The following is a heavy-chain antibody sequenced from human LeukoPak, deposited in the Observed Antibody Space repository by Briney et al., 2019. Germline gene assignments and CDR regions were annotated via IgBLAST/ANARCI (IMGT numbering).Heavy chain of an antibody. CDR2: ASGSGGST. V-gene: IGHV3-23*01. J-gene: IGHJ4*02. D-gene: IGHD6-19*01. CDR1: GFTFSNYA. Sequence: GGSLRLSCAASGFTFSNYAMSWVRQAPGKGLEWVSAASGSGGSTYYADSVKGRFTLSRDNAKNSLYLQMNSLRDEDTAVYYCARGPISGWSADYWGQGTLVTVSS. CDR3: ARGPISGWSADY.